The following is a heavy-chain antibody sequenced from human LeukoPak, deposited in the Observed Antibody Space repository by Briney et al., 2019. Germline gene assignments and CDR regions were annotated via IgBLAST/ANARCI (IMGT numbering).Heavy chain of an antibody. CDR1: GSTFSSYA. CDR3: ATYSSSWYCFDY. V-gene: IGHV3-23*01. J-gene: IGHJ4*02. D-gene: IGHD6-13*01. Sequence: SGGSLRLSCAASGSTFSSYAMSWVRQAPGKGLEWVSAISGSGGSTYYADSVKGRFTISRDNSKNTLYLQMNSLRAEDTAVYYCATYSSSWYCFDYWGQGTLVTVSS. CDR2: ISGSGGST.